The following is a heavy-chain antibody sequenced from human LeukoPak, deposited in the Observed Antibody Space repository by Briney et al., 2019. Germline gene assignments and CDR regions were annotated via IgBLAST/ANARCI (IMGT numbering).Heavy chain of an antibody. CDR2: IYYSGST. CDR3: ARTDPFYYFDY. CDR1: GGSISSYY. Sequence: SETLSLTCTVSGGSISSYYWSWIRQPPGKGLEWIGYIYYSGSTNYNPSLKSRVTISADTSKNQFSLKLSSVTAADTAVYYCARTDPFYYFDYWGQGTLVTVSS. J-gene: IGHJ4*02. V-gene: IGHV4-59*01.